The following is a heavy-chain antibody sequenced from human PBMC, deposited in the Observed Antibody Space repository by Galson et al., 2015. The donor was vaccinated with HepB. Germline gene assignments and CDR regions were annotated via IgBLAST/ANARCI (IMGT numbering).Heavy chain of an antibody. V-gene: IGHV4-59*01. J-gene: IGHJ4*02. CDR1: GGSISSYY. D-gene: IGHD1-26*01. Sequence: TLSLTCTVSGGSISSYYWSWIRQPPGKGLEWIGYIYYSGSTNYNPSLKSRVTISVDTSKNQFSLKLSSVTAADTAVYYCARAVGYSGSPGAFDYWGQGTLVTVSS. CDR3: ARAVGYSGSPGAFDY. CDR2: IYYSGST.